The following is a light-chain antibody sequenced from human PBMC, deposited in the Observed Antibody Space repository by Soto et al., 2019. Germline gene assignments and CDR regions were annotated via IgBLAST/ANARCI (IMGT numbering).Light chain of an antibody. CDR3: QQYGSSPTWT. CDR1: QSVSSNY. V-gene: IGKV3-20*01. Sequence: ESVLTQSPGTLSLSPGERATLSCRAIQSVSSNYLAWYHQKPGQAPRLLIYGASTRASGIPDRFSGSGSGTDFTLTISRLEPEDSAVYYCQQYGSSPTWTFGQGTKVDIK. CDR2: GAS. J-gene: IGKJ1*01.